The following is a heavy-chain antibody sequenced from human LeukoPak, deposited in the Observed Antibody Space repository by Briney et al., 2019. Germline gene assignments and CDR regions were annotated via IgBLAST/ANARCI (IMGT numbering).Heavy chain of an antibody. D-gene: IGHD3-3*01. CDR2: IYYSGST. CDR3: ARAYYDFWSGRMGGGNYYYYMDV. CDR1: GGSISGYS. J-gene: IGHJ6*03. Sequence: ASETLSLTCTVSGGSISGYSWSWIRQPPGKGLKYIGSIYYSGSTDYNPSLKSRVTISVDTSKNQFSLKLSSVTAADTAVYYCARAYYDFWSGRMGGGNYYYYMDVWGKGTTVTVSS. V-gene: IGHV4-59*08.